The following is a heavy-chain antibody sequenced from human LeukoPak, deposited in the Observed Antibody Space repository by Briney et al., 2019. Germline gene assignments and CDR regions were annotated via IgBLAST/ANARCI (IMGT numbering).Heavy chain of an antibody. CDR3: AKDAVGATAYYFDY. Sequence: GGSLRLSCAASGFTFSNYAMSWVRQAPGKGLEWVSAISSSGDTYYADSVRGRFTISRDNSKNTLYLQMNSLRAEDTAVYSCAKDAVGATAYYFDYWGQGTLVTVSS. V-gene: IGHV3-23*01. CDR1: GFTFSNYA. D-gene: IGHD1-26*01. J-gene: IGHJ4*02. CDR2: ISSSGDT.